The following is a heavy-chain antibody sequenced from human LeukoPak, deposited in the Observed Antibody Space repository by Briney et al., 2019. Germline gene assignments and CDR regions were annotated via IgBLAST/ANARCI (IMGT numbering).Heavy chain of an antibody. CDR2: ISGSGAIT. CDR3: SRDLQWLALGC. CDR1: GFTFTTYG. D-gene: IGHD6-19*01. Sequence: GGSLRLSCAASGFTFTTYGMSWVRQAPGKGLEWVSGISGSGAITYYAESVKGRFSISRDNAKNTLYLQMNSLGAEDTAVYYCSRDLQWLALGCRGQGTLVTVSS. V-gene: IGHV3-23*01. J-gene: IGHJ4*02.